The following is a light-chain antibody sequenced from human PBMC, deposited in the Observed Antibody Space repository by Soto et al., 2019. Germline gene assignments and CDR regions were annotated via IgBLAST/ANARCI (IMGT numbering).Light chain of an antibody. CDR2: DAS. CDR3: QEYDGAPIT. V-gene: IGKV3-20*01. CDR1: QSIRSER. J-gene: IGKJ5*01. Sequence: EIVLTHAPGTLSLSAGERATLSCRASQSIRSERLAWYQQKPGQAPRLVIFDASNRASGMPERFSGSGSGTDFTLTIARLEPEDFAVYYCQEYDGAPITFGLGTRLEIK.